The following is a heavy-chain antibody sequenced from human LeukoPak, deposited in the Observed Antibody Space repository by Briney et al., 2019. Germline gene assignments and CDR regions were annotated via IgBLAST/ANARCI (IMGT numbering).Heavy chain of an antibody. Sequence: GGSLRLSCTASGFTFGDYAMSWFRQAPGKGLEWVGFIRSKAYGGTTEYAASVKGRFTISRDDSKSISYLQMNSLKTEDTAVYYCTRDGGHSSSKIRWFDPWGQGTLVTVSS. J-gene: IGHJ5*02. CDR3: TRDGGHSSSKIRWFDP. V-gene: IGHV3-49*03. D-gene: IGHD6-13*01. CDR2: IRSKAYGGTT. CDR1: GFTFGDYA.